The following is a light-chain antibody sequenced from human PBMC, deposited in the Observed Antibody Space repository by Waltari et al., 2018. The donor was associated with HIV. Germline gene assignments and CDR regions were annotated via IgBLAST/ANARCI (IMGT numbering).Light chain of an antibody. CDR1: NIGSKS. V-gene: IGLV3-21*01. CDR3: QVWDTNTDQYVI. CDR2: HYT. J-gene: IGLJ2*01. Sequence: SYVLTQSPSVSVAPGKTARITCGGQNIGSKSVNWYQQQPGQAPVMVIYHYTDRPSGIPDRFSGSNSEDTATLTIRRVEAGDEADYYCQVWDTNTDQYVIFGGGTNLAV.